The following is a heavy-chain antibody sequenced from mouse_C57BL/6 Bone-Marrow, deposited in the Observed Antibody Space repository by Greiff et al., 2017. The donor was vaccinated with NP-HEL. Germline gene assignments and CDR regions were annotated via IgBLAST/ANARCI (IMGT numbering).Heavy chain of an antibody. D-gene: IGHD1-1*01. J-gene: IGHJ3*01. CDR1: GYSITRGYY. Sequence: VQLQQSGPGLVKPSQSLSLTCSVTGYSITRGYYWNWIRQFPGNKLEWMGYISYDGSNNYNPSLKNRISITRDTSKNQFFLKLNSVTTEDTATYYCARGLLRYLGTWCAYWGQGTLVTVSA. CDR2: ISYDGSN. V-gene: IGHV3-6*01. CDR3: ARGLLRYLGTWCAY.